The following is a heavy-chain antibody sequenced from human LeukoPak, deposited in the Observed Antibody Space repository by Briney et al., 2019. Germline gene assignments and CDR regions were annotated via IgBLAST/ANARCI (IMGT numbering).Heavy chain of an antibody. D-gene: IGHD5-24*01. V-gene: IGHV3-53*01. CDR1: EFTVSRNY. CDR2: IFSNGDT. J-gene: IGHJ4*02. CDR3: TRGQMNY. Sequence: GGSLRLSCTASEFTVSRNYMLWVRQAPGKGLEWASLIFSNGDTHYADSVKGRFTISRDTSKNTVSLQMNSLRVEDTAMYYCTRGQMNYWGQGTLVTVSS.